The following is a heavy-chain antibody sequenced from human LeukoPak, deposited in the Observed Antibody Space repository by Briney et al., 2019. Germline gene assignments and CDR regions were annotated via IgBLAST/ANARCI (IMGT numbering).Heavy chain of an antibody. V-gene: IGHV1-18*01. D-gene: IGHD6-19*01. CDR1: GYTFTSFG. Sequence: ASVKVSCKASGYTFTSFGISWVRQAPGQGPEWMGWVSAYNGDTNYAQKFEGRVTMTTDISRNTAYMEVRSLRSDDTAVYYCATLTAGAVAARRWGQGTLVTVSS. J-gene: IGHJ4*02. CDR3: ATLTAGAVAARR. CDR2: VSAYNGDT.